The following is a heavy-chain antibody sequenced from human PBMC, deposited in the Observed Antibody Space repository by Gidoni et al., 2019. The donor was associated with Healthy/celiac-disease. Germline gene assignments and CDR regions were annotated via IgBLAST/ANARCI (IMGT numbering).Heavy chain of an antibody. J-gene: IGHJ4*02. CDR3: AKDRDLGPFDY. Sequence: EVQLLESGGGFVQHGGSLRRSWSASGFTFSSYAMSWVRQAPGKRLAWVSAISGSGGSTYYADSVKGRFTISRDNSKNTLYLQMNSLRAEDTAVYYCAKDRDLGPFDYWGQGTLVTVSS. CDR1: GFTFSSYA. CDR2: ISGSGGST. D-gene: IGHD1-26*01. V-gene: IGHV3-23*01.